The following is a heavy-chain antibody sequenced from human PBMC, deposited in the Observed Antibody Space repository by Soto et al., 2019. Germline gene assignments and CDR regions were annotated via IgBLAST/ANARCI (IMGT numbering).Heavy chain of an antibody. V-gene: IGHV3-7*01. CDR1: GITFSNYW. CDR3: AAWDISNP. D-gene: IGHD2-15*01. Sequence: EEKLVQSGGGLVRPGGSLRLSCVGSGITFSNYWMNWVRQTPGKGLEWVANIKPDGSAKAYVDSVKGRFTVSRDNAKNSLYLQMNSLIAEDTAVYFCAAWDISNPWGQGTLVTVSS. CDR2: IKPDGSAK. J-gene: IGHJ5*02.